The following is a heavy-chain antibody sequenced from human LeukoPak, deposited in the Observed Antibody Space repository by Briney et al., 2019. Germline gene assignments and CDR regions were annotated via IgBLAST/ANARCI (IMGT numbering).Heavy chain of an antibody. Sequence: TSETLSLTCTVSGGSITTTNYWGWIRQPPGKGLEWVADIKKDGSVKEYVDSVKGRFTISRDNAKNSLYLQMDSLRAEDTAVYYCATYTHWVAGDVWGQGTTVSVSS. V-gene: IGHV3-7*01. CDR2: IKKDGSVK. D-gene: IGHD7-27*01. CDR3: ATYTHWVAGDV. J-gene: IGHJ6*02. CDR1: GGSITTTNYW.